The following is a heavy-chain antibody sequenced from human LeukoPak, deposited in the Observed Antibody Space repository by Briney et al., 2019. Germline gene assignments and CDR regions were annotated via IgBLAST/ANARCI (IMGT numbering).Heavy chain of an antibody. CDR2: IIIISSYI. J-gene: IGHJ4*02. CDR1: GFTLCRYS. Sequence: NLGGSLRLSCAPPGFTLCRYSMYWVPQALRKGVEWVSYIIIISSYIYYEDSVKGRFTISRDNAKNSLYLQMNSLRAEDTAVYYCARGGIAAAVAYFDYWGQGTLVTVSS. D-gene: IGHD6-13*01. V-gene: IGHV3-21*01. CDR3: ARGGIAAAVAYFDY.